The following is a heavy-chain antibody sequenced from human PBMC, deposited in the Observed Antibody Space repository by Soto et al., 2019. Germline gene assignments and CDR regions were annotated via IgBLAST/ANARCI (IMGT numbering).Heavy chain of an antibody. CDR3: ARARGDYVIPDWYYGMDV. Sequence: TLSLTCTVSGGSIGSAYWSWIRQPPGKGLEWIGYIYYSGSTNYNPSLKSRVTISVDTSKNQFSLKLSSVTAADTAVYYCARARGDYVIPDWYYGMDVWGQGTTVTV. V-gene: IGHV4-59*01. CDR2: IYYSGST. J-gene: IGHJ6*02. CDR1: GGSIGSAY. D-gene: IGHD4-17*01.